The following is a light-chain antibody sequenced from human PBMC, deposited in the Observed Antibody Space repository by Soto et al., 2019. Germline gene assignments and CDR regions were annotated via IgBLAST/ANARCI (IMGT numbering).Light chain of an antibody. CDR2: GAS. V-gene: IGKV3-20*01. J-gene: IGKJ3*01. CDR1: LSISISY. Sequence: EIVLTQSPGTLSLSPGERATLSCRDSLSISISYLAWYQQKAGQAPRLLIYGASSRATGIPDRFSGSGSGTDFTLTISTLEPEDFAVYYCQQYDSSPVTFGPGTKVDIK. CDR3: QQYDSSPVT.